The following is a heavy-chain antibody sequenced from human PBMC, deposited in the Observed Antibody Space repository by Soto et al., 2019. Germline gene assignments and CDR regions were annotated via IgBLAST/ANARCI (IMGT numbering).Heavy chain of an antibody. J-gene: IGHJ6*02. Sequence: QVQLVQSGAEVKKPGSSVKVSCKASGGTFSSYAISWVRQAPGQGLEWMGGIIPIFGTANYAQKFQGRVTITADESTSTAYMELSSLRSEDTAVYYCARAMITFGGVIVNYYYYGMVVWGQGTTVTVSS. CDR1: GGTFSSYA. V-gene: IGHV1-69*01. CDR3: ARAMITFGGVIVNYYYYGMVV. D-gene: IGHD3-16*02. CDR2: IIPIFGTA.